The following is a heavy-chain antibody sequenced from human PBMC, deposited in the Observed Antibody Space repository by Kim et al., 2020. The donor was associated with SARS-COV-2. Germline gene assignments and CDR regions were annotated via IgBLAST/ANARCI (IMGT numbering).Heavy chain of an antibody. Sequence: GGSLRLSCAASGFTFSSYAMHWVRQAPGKGLEWVAVISYDGSNKYYADSVKGRFTISRDNSKNTLYLQMNSLRAEDTAVYYCARDPQSYSSGWPSNWGQGTLVTVSS. CDR1: GFTFSSYA. CDR2: ISYDGSNK. CDR3: ARDPQSYSSGWPSN. D-gene: IGHD6-19*01. J-gene: IGHJ4*02. V-gene: IGHV3-30-3*01.